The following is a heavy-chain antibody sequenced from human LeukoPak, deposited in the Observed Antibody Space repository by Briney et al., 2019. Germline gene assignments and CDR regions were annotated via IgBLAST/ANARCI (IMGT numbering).Heavy chain of an antibody. J-gene: IGHJ5*01. Sequence: PGGSLRLSCAASGFTFSSYGMHRVRQAPGQGLEWVAIIWYDGSDKYYADSVKGRFTISRDNSKNTLYLQMNSLRAEDTAVYFCARDGLGIDSWGQGTLVTVSS. CDR1: GFTFSSYG. V-gene: IGHV3-33*01. CDR2: IWYDGSDK. CDR3: ARDGLGIDS. D-gene: IGHD3/OR15-3a*01.